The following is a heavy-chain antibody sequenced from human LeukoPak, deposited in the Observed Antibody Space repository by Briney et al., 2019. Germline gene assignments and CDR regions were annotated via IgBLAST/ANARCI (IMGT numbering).Heavy chain of an antibody. CDR3: AKDRSVKQWLGYYFDY. J-gene: IGHJ4*02. D-gene: IGHD6-19*01. CDR1: GFTFSSYG. V-gene: IGHV3-30*18. CDR2: ISYDGSNK. Sequence: PGGSLRLSCAASGFTFSSYGMHWVRQAPGKGLEGVAVISYDGSNKYYADSVKGRFTISRDNSKNTLYLQMNSLRAEDTAVYYCAKDRSVKQWLGYYFDYWGQGTLVTVSS.